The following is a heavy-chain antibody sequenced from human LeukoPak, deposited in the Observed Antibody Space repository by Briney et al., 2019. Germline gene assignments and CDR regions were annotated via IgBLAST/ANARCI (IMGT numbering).Heavy chain of an antibody. Sequence: GGSLRLSCAASGFTVSSNYMSWVRQAPGKGLEWVSVIYSGGSTYYADSVKGRFTISRHNSKNTLYLQMNSLRAEDTAVYYYARDSRGDTGFNFDYWGQGTLVTVSS. CDR3: ARDSRGDTGFNFDY. V-gene: IGHV3-53*04. J-gene: IGHJ4*02. CDR2: IYSGGST. CDR1: GFTVSSNY. D-gene: IGHD2-2*01.